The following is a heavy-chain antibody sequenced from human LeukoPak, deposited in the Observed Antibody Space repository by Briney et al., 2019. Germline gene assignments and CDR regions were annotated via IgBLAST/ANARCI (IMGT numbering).Heavy chain of an antibody. Sequence: GGSLRLSCAASGFTFSSYGMHWVRQAPGKGLEWVAVIWYDGGNKYYADSVKGRFTISRDNSKNTLYLQMNSLRAEDTAVYYCARDPPYYYDSSGTLDYWGQGTLVTVSS. CDR2: IWYDGGNK. CDR3: ARDPPYYYDSSGTLDY. J-gene: IGHJ4*02. CDR1: GFTFSSYG. D-gene: IGHD3-22*01. V-gene: IGHV3-33*01.